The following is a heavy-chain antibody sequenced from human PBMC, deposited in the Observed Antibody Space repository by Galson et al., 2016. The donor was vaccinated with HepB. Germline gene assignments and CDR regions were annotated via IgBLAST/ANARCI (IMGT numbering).Heavy chain of an antibody. V-gene: IGHV3-7*03. D-gene: IGHD1-26*01. CDR1: GFTFSSFW. CDR3: ARGQQWGLPNNWYDH. J-gene: IGHJ5*02. CDR2: IKHDGSEK. Sequence: SLRLSCAASGFTFSSFWMSWVRQAPGKGLEWVANIKHDGSEKYYLDSVKGRFTISRDNAKNSLYLQMNSLRAEDTAVYYCARGQQWGLPNNWYDHWGQGTLVTVSS.